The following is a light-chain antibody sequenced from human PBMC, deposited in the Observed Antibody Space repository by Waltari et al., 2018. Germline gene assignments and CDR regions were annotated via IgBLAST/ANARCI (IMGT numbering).Light chain of an antibody. CDR2: DAS. V-gene: IGKV3-11*01. CDR1: QSVYSY. Sequence: EIVLTQSPAPLSLSPGERATLPCRASQSVYSYLAWYQQKPGQPPRLLIYDASNRATGIPARFSGSGSGTDFTLTISSLEPEDFAVYYCQQRSNWPPWTFGQGTKVEIK. CDR3: QQRSNWPPWT. J-gene: IGKJ1*01.